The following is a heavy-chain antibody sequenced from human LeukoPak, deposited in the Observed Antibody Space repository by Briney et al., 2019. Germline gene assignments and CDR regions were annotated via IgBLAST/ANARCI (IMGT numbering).Heavy chain of an antibody. CDR3: ARDRWVASCSGGSCYEGCYYYYGMDV. J-gene: IGHJ6*02. D-gene: IGHD2-15*01. CDR2: ISRSSSYI. V-gene: IGHV3-21*01. Sequence: PGRSLRLSCAASGFTFSSYAMHWVRQAPGKGLEWVSSISRSSSYIYYADSVKGRFTISRDNAKNSLYLQMNGLGAEDTAVYYCARDRWVASCSGGSCYEGCYYYYGMDVWGQGTTVTVSS. CDR1: GFTFSSYA.